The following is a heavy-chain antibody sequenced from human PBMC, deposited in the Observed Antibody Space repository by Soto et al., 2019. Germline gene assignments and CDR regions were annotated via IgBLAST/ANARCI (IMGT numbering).Heavy chain of an antibody. V-gene: IGHV1-46*03. D-gene: IGHD6-19*01. J-gene: IGHJ6*02. CDR3: ASDREAVAAQVYYYGMDV. CDR1: GYTFTTYY. CDR2: INPSGGST. Sequence: ASVKVSCKASGYTFTTYYMHWVRQAPGQGLEWMGIINPSGGSTRYAQKFQGRVTMTRDTSTSTVYMELSSLRSEDTAVFYCASDREAVAAQVYYYGMDVWGQGTTVTVSS.